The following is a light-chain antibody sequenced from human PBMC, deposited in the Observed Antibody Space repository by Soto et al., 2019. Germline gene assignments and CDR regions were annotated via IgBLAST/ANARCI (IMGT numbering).Light chain of an antibody. CDR2: GAS. CDR3: QQYGSSPPSVT. Sequence: EIVLTQSPATVSVSPGERATLSCRASRSVSSSYLAWYQQKPGQAPRLLIYGASSRATGIPDRFSGSGSGTDFTLIISRLEPEDFAVYYCQQYGSSPPSVTFGQGTRLEIK. CDR1: RSVSSSY. J-gene: IGKJ5*01. V-gene: IGKV3-20*01.